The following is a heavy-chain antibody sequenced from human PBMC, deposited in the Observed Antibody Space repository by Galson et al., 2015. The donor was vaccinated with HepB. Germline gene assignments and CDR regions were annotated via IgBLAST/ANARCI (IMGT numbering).Heavy chain of an antibody. CDR3: ARGHYGLDV. CDR2: IKLDGSEK. D-gene: IGHD3-10*01. J-gene: IGHJ6*02. Sequence: SLRLSCAASGFTFSNWWMSWVRQAPGEGLEWVAHIKLDGSEKYYVDSVKGRFTISRDNAEKSLYLQMNSLRAEDTAVYYCARGHYGLDVWGQGTTVTVSS. V-gene: IGHV3-7*03. CDR1: GFTFSNWW.